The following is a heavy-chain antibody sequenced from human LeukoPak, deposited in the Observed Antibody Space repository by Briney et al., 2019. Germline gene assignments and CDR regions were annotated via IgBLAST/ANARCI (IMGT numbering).Heavy chain of an antibody. D-gene: IGHD2-8*01. Sequence: PGRSLRLSCAASGFTFDDYAMHWVRQAPGKGLEWVSGISWNSGSIGYADSVKGRFTISRDNVKNSLYLQMNSLRAEDTALYYCAKDRYARTSLFDYWGQGTLVTVSS. J-gene: IGHJ4*02. CDR3: AKDRYARTSLFDY. CDR2: ISWNSGSI. CDR1: GFTFDDYA. V-gene: IGHV3-9*01.